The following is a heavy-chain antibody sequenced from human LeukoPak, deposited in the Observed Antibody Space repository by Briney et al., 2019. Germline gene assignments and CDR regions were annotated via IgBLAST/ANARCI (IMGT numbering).Heavy chain of an antibody. V-gene: IGHV4-59*01. CDR2: IYYSGTT. CDR3: ARDTPENHAFDI. J-gene: IGHJ3*02. Sequence: SETLSLTCTISGGSISSSYWSWIRQPPGKGLERIGYIYYSGTTNYNPSLKSRVTISIDTSKNQFSLELSSVTAADTAVYYCARDTPENHAFDIWGQGTMVTVSS. CDR1: GGSISSSY.